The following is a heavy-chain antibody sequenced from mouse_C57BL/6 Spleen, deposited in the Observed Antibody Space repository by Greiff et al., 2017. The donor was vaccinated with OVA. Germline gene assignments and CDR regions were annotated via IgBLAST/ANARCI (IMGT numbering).Heavy chain of an antibody. J-gene: IGHJ4*01. V-gene: IGHV1-69*01. CDR3: ARSMVTTDAMDY. Sequence: QVQLQQSGAELVMPGASVKLSCKASGYTFTSYWMHWVKQRPGQGLEWIGEIDPADSYTNYNKKFKGKSTLTVDKSSSTAYMQLSSLTSEDSAVYYCARSMVTTDAMDYWGQGTSVTVSS. CDR2: IDPADSYT. D-gene: IGHD2-2*01. CDR1: GYTFTSYW.